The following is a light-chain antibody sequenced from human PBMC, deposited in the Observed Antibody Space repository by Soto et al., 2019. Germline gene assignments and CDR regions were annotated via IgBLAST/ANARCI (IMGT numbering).Light chain of an antibody. CDR3: QQYNSYWT. CDR1: QSIRTW. CDR2: KAS. V-gene: IGKV1-5*03. Sequence: RVTHVPSYLSASVGDSFTITCRASQSIRTWLAWYKQKPGSAPKLLIYKASTLDSGVPSRFSGNGSGTDFALTINHVKPEDSATYYCQQYNSYWTFGLGTKVDIK. J-gene: IGKJ1*01.